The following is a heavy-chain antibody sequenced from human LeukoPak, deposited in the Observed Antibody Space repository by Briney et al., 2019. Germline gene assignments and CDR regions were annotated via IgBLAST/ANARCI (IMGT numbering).Heavy chain of an antibody. CDR3: ARWLTVTPFDY. J-gene: IGHJ4*02. V-gene: IGHV3-74*01. CDR2: ISTDGSST. D-gene: IGHD4-17*01. CDR1: GFTFSSYW. Sequence: PGGSLRLSCAGSGFTFSSYWIHWVRQAPGKGLVWVSRISTDGSSTSYADSVRGRFTMSRDNAKNTPYLQMNSQRAEDTAVYYCARWLTVTPFDYWGQGTLVTVSS.